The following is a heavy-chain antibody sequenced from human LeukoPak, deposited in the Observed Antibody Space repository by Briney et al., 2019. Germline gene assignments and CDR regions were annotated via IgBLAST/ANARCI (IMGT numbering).Heavy chain of an antibody. V-gene: IGHV4-59*12. CDR1: DGSISSYY. Sequence: SETLSLTCTVSDGSISSYYWSWIRQPPGKGLEWIGYIYYSGSTNYNPSLKSRVTISVDTSKNQFSLKLSSVTAADTAVYYCARGKYYGSGSFSILPFDYWGQGTLVTVSS. CDR3: ARGKYYGSGSFSILPFDY. D-gene: IGHD3-10*01. CDR2: IYYSGST. J-gene: IGHJ4*02.